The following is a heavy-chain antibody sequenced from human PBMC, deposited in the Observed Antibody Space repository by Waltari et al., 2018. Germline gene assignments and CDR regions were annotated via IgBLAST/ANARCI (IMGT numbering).Heavy chain of an antibody. CDR1: GFTFSSYS. Sequence: EVQLVESGGGLVKPGGSLRLSCEASGFTFSSYSMNWVRQAPGKGLEWVSYISSSSSTIYYADSVKGRFTISRDNAKNSLYLQMNSLRAEDTALYYCARGDSGSYYGNAFDIWGQGTMVTVSS. V-gene: IGHV3-21*05. CDR2: ISSSSSTI. J-gene: IGHJ3*02. CDR3: ARGDSGSYYGNAFDI. D-gene: IGHD1-26*01.